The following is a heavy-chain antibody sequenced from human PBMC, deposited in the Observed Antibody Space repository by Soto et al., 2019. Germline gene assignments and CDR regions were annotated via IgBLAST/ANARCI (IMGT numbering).Heavy chain of an antibody. V-gene: IGHV4-34*01. D-gene: IGHD2-8*01. CDR3: ATGYCTNGVCYTRTLSGMDV. CDR1: GGSFRGPY. Sequence: SETRSLTYAVYGGSFRGPYWSSIRQPPGNGLEWLGAINHSGGTNHHPSLKSRVTILVDTSKNHYSPKLSSVTAADTAVYYCATGYCTNGVCYTRTLSGMDVWGQGTTVTVSS. J-gene: IGHJ6*02. CDR2: INHSGGT.